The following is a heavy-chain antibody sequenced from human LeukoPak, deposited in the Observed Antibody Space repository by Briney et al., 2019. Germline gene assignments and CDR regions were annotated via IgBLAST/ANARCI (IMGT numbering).Heavy chain of an antibody. CDR3: ARDPSLVVPAAWICDY. CDR2: INPNSGGT. CDR1: GYTFTGYY. V-gene: IGHV1-2*02. D-gene: IGHD2-2*01. Sequence: ASVKVSCKASGYTFTGYYMHWVRQAPGQGLEWMGWINPNSGGTNYAQKFQGRVTMTTDTSTSTAYMELRSLRSDDTAVYYCARDPSLVVPAAWICDYWGQGTLVTVSS. J-gene: IGHJ4*02.